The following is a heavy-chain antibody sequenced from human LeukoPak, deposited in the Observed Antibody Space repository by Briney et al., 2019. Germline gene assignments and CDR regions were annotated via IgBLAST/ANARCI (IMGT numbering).Heavy chain of an antibody. CDR1: GFIFNKYG. V-gene: IGHV3-23*01. CDR2: ISNDGGGT. CDR3: AKGSSGYFVDL. D-gene: IGHD3-22*01. Sequence: GGSLRLSCAASGFIFNKYGLIWLRQAPGKGLEWVSAISNDGGGTNYADFVKGRFTISRDNFKNTLFLQMNSLRAEDTALYYCAKGSSGYFVDLWGQGSLVTVSS. J-gene: IGHJ5*02.